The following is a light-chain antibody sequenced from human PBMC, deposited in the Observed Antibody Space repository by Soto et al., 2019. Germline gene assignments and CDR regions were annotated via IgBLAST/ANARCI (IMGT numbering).Light chain of an antibody. Sequence: SALAQPGSLSGSPGQSVTISCTGTISDVGGYKYVSWYQQHPGKAPKLMISDVNKRPSGVPDRFSGSKSGNTASLTISGLQAEDEADYYCCSYAGSFLKVYGTGTKVTVL. CDR2: DVN. J-gene: IGLJ1*01. V-gene: IGLV2-11*01. CDR1: ISDVGGYKY. CDR3: CSYAGSFLKV.